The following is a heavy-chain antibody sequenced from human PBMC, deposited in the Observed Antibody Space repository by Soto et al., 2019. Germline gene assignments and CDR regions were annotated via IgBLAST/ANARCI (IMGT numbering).Heavy chain of an antibody. V-gene: IGHV4-4*07. CDR3: ARVQSRYGYWFDP. Sequence: PSETLSLTCTVSGDSITSYYWSWIRQPAGKGLEWIGRFESSGSNNYNPSLKSRVAMSVDRSKKQFSLRLSAVTAADTAVYYCARVQSRYGYWFDPWGQGILGTVSS. CDR1: GDSITSYY. CDR2: FESSGSN. J-gene: IGHJ5*02. D-gene: IGHD5-18*01.